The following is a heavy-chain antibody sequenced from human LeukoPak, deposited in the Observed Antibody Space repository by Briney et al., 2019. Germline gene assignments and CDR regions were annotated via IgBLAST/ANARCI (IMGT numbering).Heavy chain of an antibody. Sequence: GGSLRLSCAASGLTFSDYYMTWIRQAPGKGLEWVSSISGTGTTIYSADSVRGRFTVSRDNARNSLFLHMNSLRAEDTAVYYRAVQITMIVVVPYFDYWGQGTLVTVSS. CDR1: GLTFSDYY. D-gene: IGHD3-22*01. V-gene: IGHV3-11*04. J-gene: IGHJ4*02. CDR3: AVQITMIVVVPYFDY. CDR2: ISGTGTTI.